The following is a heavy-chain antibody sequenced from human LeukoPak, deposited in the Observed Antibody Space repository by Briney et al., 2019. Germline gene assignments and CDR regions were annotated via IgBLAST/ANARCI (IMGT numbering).Heavy chain of an antibody. CDR3: ARGVATNY. Sequence: ASVKVSCKASGYTFTSYDINWVRQATGQGLEWMGFMNPNSGNTVYAQRFLGRLTITRNTSVSTAYMELSSLRSEDTAVYYCARGVATNYWGQGTLVTVSS. V-gene: IGHV1-8*03. CDR1: GYTFTSYD. CDR2: MNPNSGNT. D-gene: IGHD5-12*01. J-gene: IGHJ4*02.